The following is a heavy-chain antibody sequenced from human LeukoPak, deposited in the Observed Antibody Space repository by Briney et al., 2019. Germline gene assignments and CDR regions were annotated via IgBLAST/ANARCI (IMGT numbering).Heavy chain of an antibody. CDR2: INPNSGGT. Sequence: ASVKVSCKASGYTFTGYYMHWVRQALGRGLEWMAWINPNSGGTHYAQKFRGRGTMTRETSISTAYMGPCRLRAEGTALYYCARNFYFDSSGYYHYWGQGTLVTVSS. D-gene: IGHD3-22*01. V-gene: IGHV1-2*02. CDR1: GYTFTGYY. CDR3: ARNFYFDSSGYYHY. J-gene: IGHJ4*02.